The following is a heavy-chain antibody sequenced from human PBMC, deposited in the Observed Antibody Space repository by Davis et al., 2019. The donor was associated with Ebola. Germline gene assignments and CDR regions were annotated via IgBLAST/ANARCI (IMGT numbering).Heavy chain of an antibody. CDR3: VRDFWSYFTDY. CDR2: IRTSNGNT. D-gene: IGHD3-10*01. Sequence: ASVKVSCKASGYTFTNFGISWVRQAPGQGLDWMGWIRTSNGNTHYAQKLQGRVTMTTDTSTNTAYMELRSLTSDDTAIYYCVRDFWSYFTDYWGQGTLVTVSS. V-gene: IGHV1-18*01. J-gene: IGHJ4*02. CDR1: GYTFTNFG.